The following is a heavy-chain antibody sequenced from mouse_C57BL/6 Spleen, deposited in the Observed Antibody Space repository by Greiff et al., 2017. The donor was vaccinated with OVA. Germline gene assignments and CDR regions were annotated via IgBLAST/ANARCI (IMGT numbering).Heavy chain of an antibody. J-gene: IGHJ2*01. Sequence: EVMLVESGGGLVKPGGSLKLSCAASGFTFSDYGMHWVRQAPEKGLEWVAYISSGSSTIYYADTVKGRFTISRDNAKNTLFLQMTSLRSEDTAMYYCARRRGYDVGFDYWGQGTTLTVSS. CDR2: ISSGSSTI. CDR3: ARRRGYDVGFDY. V-gene: IGHV5-17*01. D-gene: IGHD2-2*01. CDR1: GFTFSDYG.